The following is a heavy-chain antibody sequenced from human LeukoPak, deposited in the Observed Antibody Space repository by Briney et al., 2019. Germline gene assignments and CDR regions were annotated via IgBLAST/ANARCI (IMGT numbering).Heavy chain of an antibody. D-gene: IGHD3-9*01. CDR3: ARGHQYYDILTGYSYYFDY. CDR1: GFTVSSNY. CDR2: IYSGGST. Sequence: GGSLRLSCAAYGFTVSSNYMSLVRQAPGKGLEWVSVIYSGGSTYYADSVKGRFTISRDNSKNTLYLQMNSLRAEDTAVYYCARGHQYYDILTGYSYYFDYWGQGTLVTVSS. V-gene: IGHV3-66*01. J-gene: IGHJ4*02.